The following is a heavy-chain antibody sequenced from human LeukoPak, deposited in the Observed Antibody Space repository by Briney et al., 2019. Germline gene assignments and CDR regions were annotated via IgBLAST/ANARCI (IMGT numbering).Heavy chain of an antibody. CDR1: GGSFSGYY. V-gene: IGHV4-34*01. CDR2: INQSGDT. J-gene: IGHJ4*02. CDR3: ARGPAGSSPY. Sequence: PSETLSLTCAVHGGSFSGYYWSWIRQPPGKGLEWIGEINQSGDTNYNPSLESRVTVSVDTSKNQFSLEVTSVTARDTAVYYCARGPAGSSPYWGQGTLVTVSS. D-gene: IGHD3-10*01.